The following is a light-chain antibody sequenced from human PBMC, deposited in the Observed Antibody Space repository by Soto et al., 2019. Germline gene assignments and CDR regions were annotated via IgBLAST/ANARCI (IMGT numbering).Light chain of an antibody. CDR3: QQYVSSPWA. Sequence: TQSPGTLSLSPGERATLSCRASQSVTNSFLAWYQQKPGQAPRLLIYGASRRATGIPDRFTGSGSGTDFTLTISRLEPEDFAVYYCQQYVSSPWAFGQGTKVDIK. CDR1: QSVTNSF. J-gene: IGKJ1*01. CDR2: GAS. V-gene: IGKV3-20*01.